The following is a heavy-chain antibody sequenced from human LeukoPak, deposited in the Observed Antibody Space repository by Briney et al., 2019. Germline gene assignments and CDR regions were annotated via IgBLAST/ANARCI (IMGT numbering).Heavy chain of an antibody. CDR2: IRSKADGERA. CDR3: PRWQGGTQYFQY. CDR1: GFTFGDNA. V-gene: IGHV3-49*04. J-gene: IGHJ4*02. Sequence: GGSLRLSCTTSGFTFGDNALSWVRQAPGKGLEGIASIRSKADGERAEYAASVEGRFTISRDDSRSIAYLQMNDLRTEDTAVYYCPRWQGGTQYFQYWGQGTLVTVSS.